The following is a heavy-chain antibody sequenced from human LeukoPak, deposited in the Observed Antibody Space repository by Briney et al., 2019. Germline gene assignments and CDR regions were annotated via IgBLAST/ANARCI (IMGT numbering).Heavy chain of an antibody. D-gene: IGHD5-12*01. CDR3: AKDRHSGYSSPDY. CDR1: GFTFSTYG. V-gene: IGHV3-30*18. CDR2: ISYDGSNK. J-gene: IGHJ4*02. Sequence: GGSLRLSCAASGFTFSTYGMHWVRQAPGKGLEWVVVISYDGSNKYYADSVKGRFTISRDNSKNTLYLQMNSLRVEDTAVYYCAKDRHSGYSSPDYWGQGTLVTVSS.